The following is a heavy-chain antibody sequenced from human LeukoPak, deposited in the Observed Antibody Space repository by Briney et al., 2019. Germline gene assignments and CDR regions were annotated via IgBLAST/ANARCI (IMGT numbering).Heavy chain of an antibody. CDR1: GGTFSSYA. V-gene: IGHV1-69*13. CDR2: IIPIFGTA. D-gene: IGHD3-16*02. J-gene: IGHJ4*02. CDR3: ARVPPTYYDYVWGSYREKYYFDY. Sequence: SVKVSCKASGGTFSSYAISWVRQAPGQGLEWMGGIIPIFGTANYAQKFQGRVTITADESTSTAYMELSSLRSEDTAVYYCARVPPTYYDYVWGSYREKYYFDYWGQGTLVTVSS.